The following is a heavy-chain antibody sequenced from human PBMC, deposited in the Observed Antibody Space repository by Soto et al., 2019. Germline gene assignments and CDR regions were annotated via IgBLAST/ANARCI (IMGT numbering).Heavy chain of an antibody. CDR2: VSSYNGNT. CDR3: AREVEGSYSPADF. J-gene: IGHJ4*02. CDR1: GYTFTDHG. Sequence: QVQLVQSVPEVKKPGASVTVSCKTSGYTFTDHGIDWVRQAPGQGLEWVGWVSSYNGNTNYAYNLKDRVIMTTDASTSTAYMELRGLRSDDTAVYYCAREVEGSYSPADFWGQGTPVTVSS. D-gene: IGHD3-10*01. V-gene: IGHV1-18*01.